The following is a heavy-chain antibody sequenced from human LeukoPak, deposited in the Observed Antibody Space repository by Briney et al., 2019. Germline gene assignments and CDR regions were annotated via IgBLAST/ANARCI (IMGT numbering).Heavy chain of an antibody. V-gene: IGHV3-74*01. CDR1: GFTFGAHW. Sequence: GSLRLSCAASGFTFGAHWMHWVRQAPGKGLVWVSRIKNDGAMTDYADSVKGRFTISRDNFKNTLYLQMNSLRAEDTAVYYCARGKAYCSGTSCSFDPWGQGTLVTVSS. J-gene: IGHJ5*02. D-gene: IGHD2-2*01. CDR2: IKNDGAMT. CDR3: ARGKAYCSGTSCSFDP.